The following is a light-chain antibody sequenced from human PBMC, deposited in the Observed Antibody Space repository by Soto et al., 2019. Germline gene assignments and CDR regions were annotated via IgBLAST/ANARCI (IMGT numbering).Light chain of an antibody. CDR3: SSYAGSKGV. Sequence: QSALTQPPSASGSPGQSVTISCTGTSSDVGGYNYVSWYQQHPGKAPKLMIYEVSKRPSGVPDRFSGSKSGNTASLTVSVLQAEEEADYYCSSYAGSKGVFGGGTELTVL. CDR2: EVS. CDR1: SSDVGGYNY. J-gene: IGLJ2*01. V-gene: IGLV2-8*01.